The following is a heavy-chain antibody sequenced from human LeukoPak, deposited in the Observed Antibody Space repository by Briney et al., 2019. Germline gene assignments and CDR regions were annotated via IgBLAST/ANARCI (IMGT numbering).Heavy chain of an antibody. D-gene: IGHD1-26*01. CDR3: ARVDTGLGVVGAILGAFDI. J-gene: IGHJ3*02. CDR2: IHHSGST. V-gene: IGHV4-34*01. Sequence: SETLSLTCAVYGGSFSGFYWSWIRQPPGKGLEWIGEIHHSGSTNYNPSLKSRVTISVDTSKNQFSLKLSSVTAADTAVYYCARVDTGLGVVGAILGAFDIWGQGTMVTVSS. CDR1: GGSFSGFY.